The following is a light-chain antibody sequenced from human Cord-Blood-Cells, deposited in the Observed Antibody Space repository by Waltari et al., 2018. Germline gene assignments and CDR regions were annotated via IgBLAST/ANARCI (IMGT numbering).Light chain of an antibody. CDR2: AAS. Sequence: AIRMTQSPSSFSASTGDRVTITCRASQGISSYLAWYQQKPVKAPKLLIYAASSLQSGVPSRFSGSGSGTDFTLTISCLQSEDFATYYCQQYYSYPLTFGPGTKVDIK. V-gene: IGKV1-8*01. CDR3: QQYYSYPLT. CDR1: QGISSY. J-gene: IGKJ3*01.